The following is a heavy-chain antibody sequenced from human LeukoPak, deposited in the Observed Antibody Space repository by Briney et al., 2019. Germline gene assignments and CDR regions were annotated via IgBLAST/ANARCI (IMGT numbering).Heavy chain of an antibody. Sequence: PGGSLRLSCAASGFTFSSYAMSWVRQAPGKGLEWVSAISGSGGSTYYADSVKGRFTISRDNAKNSLYLQMNSLRAEDTALYYCAKDISYDSSGYYILWGQGTLVTVSS. J-gene: IGHJ4*02. CDR2: ISGSGGST. CDR3: AKDISYDSSGYYIL. V-gene: IGHV3-23*01. CDR1: GFTFSSYA. D-gene: IGHD3-22*01.